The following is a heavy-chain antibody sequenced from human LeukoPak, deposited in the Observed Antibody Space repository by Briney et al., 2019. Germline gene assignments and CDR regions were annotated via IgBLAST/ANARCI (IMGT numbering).Heavy chain of an antibody. CDR1: GYTFTSYY. D-gene: IGHD2-21*02. V-gene: IGHV1-46*01. CDR2: INPSGGST. CDR3: ARDMGLVVTGWFDP. J-gene: IGHJ5*02. Sequence: ASVKVSCKASGYTFTSYYIHWVRQAPGQGLEWMGLINPSGGSTNYAQKFQGRVTITADESTSTAYMELSSLRSEDTAVYYCARDMGLVVTGWFDPWGQGTLVTVSS.